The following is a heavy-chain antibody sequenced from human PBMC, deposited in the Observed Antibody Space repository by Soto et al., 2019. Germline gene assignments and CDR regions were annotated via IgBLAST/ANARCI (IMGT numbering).Heavy chain of an antibody. CDR1: GGSISSGDYF. CDR2: IYYSGST. Sequence: QVQLQESGPGLVKPSQTLSLTCIVSGGSISSGDYFWSWIRQPPQKGLEWIGYIYYSGSTDYNPSLKGRVTISVDTSKTQFSLKLSSVTAADTAVYYCARVVGGWYFDLWGRGTLVTVSS. D-gene: IGHD1-26*01. CDR3: ARVVGGWYFDL. J-gene: IGHJ2*01. V-gene: IGHV4-30-4*01.